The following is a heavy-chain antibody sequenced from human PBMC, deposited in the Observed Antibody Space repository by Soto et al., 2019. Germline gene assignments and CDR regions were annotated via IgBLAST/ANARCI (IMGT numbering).Heavy chain of an antibody. CDR1: GFTFSSYW. J-gene: IGHJ4*02. D-gene: IGHD3-3*01. V-gene: IGHV3-74*01. CDR3: ARWRGRFWSGYYDS. CDR2: INNDGSST. Sequence: GGSLRLSCAASGFTFSSYWMHWVRQAPGKGLVWVSRINNDGSSTSYADSVKGRFTISSDNAKNTLYLPINSLRAEDTAVYYFARWRGRFWSGYYDSWGPGTLVTVSS.